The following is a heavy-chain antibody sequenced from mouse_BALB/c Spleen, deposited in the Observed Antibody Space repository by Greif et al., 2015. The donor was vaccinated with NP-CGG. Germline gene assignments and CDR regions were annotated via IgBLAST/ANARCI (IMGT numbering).Heavy chain of an antibody. CDR3: ARYYGSGYGMDY. J-gene: IGHJ4*01. CDR1: GYTFTSYT. CDR2: INPSSGYT. Sequence: VMLVESGAELARPGASVKMSCKASGYTFTSYTMHWVKQRPGQGLEWIGYINPSSGYTNYNQKFKDKATLTADKSSSTAYMQLSSLTSEASAVYYCARYYGSGYGMDYWGQGTSVTVSS. V-gene: IGHV1-4*01. D-gene: IGHD1-1*01.